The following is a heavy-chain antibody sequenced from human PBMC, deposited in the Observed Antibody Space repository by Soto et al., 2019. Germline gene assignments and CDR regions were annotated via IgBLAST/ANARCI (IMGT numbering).Heavy chain of an antibody. V-gene: IGHV4-31*03. D-gene: IGHD2-2*01. Sequence: SETLSLTCTVSGGSVSGGGYYWSWIRQQPGKGLEWIGYIYYSGSTYYNPSLKSRVTISVDTSKNQFSLKLSSVTAADTAVYYCARDMRLYCSSTSCYGDYYYYYYMDVWGKGTTVTVSS. CDR2: IYYSGST. J-gene: IGHJ6*03. CDR1: GGSVSGGGYY. CDR3: ARDMRLYCSSTSCYGDYYYYYYMDV.